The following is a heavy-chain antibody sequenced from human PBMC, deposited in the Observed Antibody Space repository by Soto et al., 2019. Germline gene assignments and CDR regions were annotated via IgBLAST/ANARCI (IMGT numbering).Heavy chain of an antibody. CDR2: IYKSATT. D-gene: IGHD2-15*01. Sequence: QVQLLESGPGLVKPSQTLSLTCSVSGDSISTVDYFWAWVRQPPGQALEYIGYIYKSATTYYNPSFESRVAISLDTSKSRFSLNVTSLTAADTAVSFCARGRYCLPGRCFPNWFDSWGQGTLVTVSS. J-gene: IGHJ5*01. CDR1: GDSISTVDYF. CDR3: ARGRYCLPGRCFPNWFDS. V-gene: IGHV4-30-4*01.